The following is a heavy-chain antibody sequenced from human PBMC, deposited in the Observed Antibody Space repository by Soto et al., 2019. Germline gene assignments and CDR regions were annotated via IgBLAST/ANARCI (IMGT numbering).Heavy chain of an antibody. J-gene: IGHJ6*03. CDR2: FDPEDGET. V-gene: IGHV1-24*01. Sequence: QVQLVQSGAEVKKPGASVKVSCKVSGYTLTELSMHWVRQAPGKGLEWMGGFDPEDGETIYAQKFQGRVTMTEDTSTDTAYMELSSLRSEDTAVYYCATGYGYCSGGSCPHYYYMDVWGKGTTVTVPS. CDR1: GYTLTELS. CDR3: ATGYGYCSGGSCPHYYYMDV. D-gene: IGHD2-15*01.